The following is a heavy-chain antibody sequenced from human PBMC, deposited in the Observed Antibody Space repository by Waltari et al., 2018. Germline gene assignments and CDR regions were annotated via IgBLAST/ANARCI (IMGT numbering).Heavy chain of an antibody. D-gene: IGHD2-15*01. V-gene: IGHV3-53*03. CDR2: VYGTGNT. Sequence: EVQLVESGGDLIQPGGSLRLSCAASGFPVNSNYINWVRQSPGKGLEWVSVVYGTGNTDYADSVKGRFTTSRDNSKNTVYLQMDSLRVEDTAMYYCARRLVVAGTLDVFDLWGQGTRVIVSS. CDR3: ARRLVVAGTLDVFDL. J-gene: IGHJ3*01. CDR1: GFPVNSNY.